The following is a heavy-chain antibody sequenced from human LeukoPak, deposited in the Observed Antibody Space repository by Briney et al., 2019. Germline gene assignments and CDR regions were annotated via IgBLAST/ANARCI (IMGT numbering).Heavy chain of an antibody. CDR2: IYYSGIT. V-gene: IGHV4-59*08. CDR3: ARLGNRYYDFWSGYYGGYGMDV. Sequence: PSETLSLTCTVSTGAISSYYWSWIRQPPEKGLEWIGYIYYSGITNYNPSLKSRVTPSVDASKNQFSLKLSSVTAADTAVYYCARLGNRYYDFWSGYYGGYGMDVWGQGTTVTVSS. D-gene: IGHD3-3*01. J-gene: IGHJ6*02. CDR1: TGAISSYY.